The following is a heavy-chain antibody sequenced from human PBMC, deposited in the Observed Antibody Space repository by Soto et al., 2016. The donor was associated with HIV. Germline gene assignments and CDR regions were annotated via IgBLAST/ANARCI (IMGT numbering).Heavy chain of an antibody. J-gene: IGHJ6*03. Sequence: EVQLVESGGGLVQPGGSLRLSCAASGFTFSSYSMNWVRQAPGKGLEWVSYISSSSSTIYYADSVKGRFTISRDNAKNSLYLQMNSLRAEDTAVYYCASPNPLGVVIYMDVWGKGTTVTGLL. CDR1: GFTFSSYS. D-gene: IGHD2-21*01. CDR3: ASPNPLGVVIYMDV. V-gene: IGHV3-48*01. CDR2: ISSSSSTI.